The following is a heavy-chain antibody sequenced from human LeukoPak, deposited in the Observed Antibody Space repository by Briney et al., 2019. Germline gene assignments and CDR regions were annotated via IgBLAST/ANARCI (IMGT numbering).Heavy chain of an antibody. D-gene: IGHD3-3*01. V-gene: IGHV4-31*03. Sequence: SETLSLTCTVSGGSISSGGYYWSWIRQHPGKGLEWIGYIYYSGSTYYNRSLKSRVTISVDTSKNQFSLKLSSVTAADTAVYYCARARDLTIFGVVNPGTLDYWGQGTLVTVSS. J-gene: IGHJ4*02. CDR3: ARARDLTIFGVVNPGTLDY. CDR2: IYYSGST. CDR1: GGSISSGGYY.